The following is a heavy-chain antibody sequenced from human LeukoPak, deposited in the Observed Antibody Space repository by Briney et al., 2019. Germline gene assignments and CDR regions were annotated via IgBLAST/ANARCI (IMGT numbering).Heavy chain of an antibody. J-gene: IGHJ3*02. Sequence: SETLSLTCAVYGGSFSGYYWSWIRQPPGKGLEWIGEINHSGSTNYNPSLKSRVTISVDTSKSQFSLKLSSVTAADTAVYYCARLPIAADAFDIWGQGTMVTVSS. V-gene: IGHV4-34*01. D-gene: IGHD6-13*01. CDR3: ARLPIAADAFDI. CDR1: GGSFSGYY. CDR2: INHSGST.